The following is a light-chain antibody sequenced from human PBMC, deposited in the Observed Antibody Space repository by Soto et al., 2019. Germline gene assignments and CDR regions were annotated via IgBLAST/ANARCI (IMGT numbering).Light chain of an antibody. V-gene: IGLV1-40*01. CDR3: QSYDSSLSGYV. CDR2: GST. CDR1: GSNIGAPYD. Sequence: QSVLTQPPSLSGAPGQRVTISCTGSGSNIGAPYDVHWYQHLPGIAPKLLIHGSTNRPSGVPGRFSGSKSGTSASLAITGLQAGDEADYYCQSYDSSLSGYVFGAGTKVTVL. J-gene: IGLJ1*01.